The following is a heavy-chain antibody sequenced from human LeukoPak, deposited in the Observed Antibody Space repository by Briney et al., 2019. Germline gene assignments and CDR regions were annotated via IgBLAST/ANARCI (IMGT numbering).Heavy chain of an antibody. CDR3: ARVGNPDIVVVPAAIGVLLFDY. Sequence: SETLSLTCTVSGGSISGYYWSWIRQPPGKGLEWIGEINHSGSTNYNPSLKSRVTISVDTSKNQFSLKLSSVTAADTAVYYCARVGNPDIVVVPAAIGVLLFDYWGQGTLVTVSS. J-gene: IGHJ4*02. D-gene: IGHD2-2*02. V-gene: IGHV4-34*01. CDR2: INHSGST. CDR1: GGSISGYY.